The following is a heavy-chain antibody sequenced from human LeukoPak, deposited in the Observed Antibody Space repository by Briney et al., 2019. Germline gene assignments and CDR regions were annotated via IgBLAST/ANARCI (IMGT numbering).Heavy chain of an antibody. CDR3: TRTGDSYGPQWAFDI. V-gene: IGHV3-49*03. CDR1: GFTFGDYA. D-gene: IGHD5-18*01. Sequence: GGSLRLSCTASGFTFGDYAMSWFRQAPGKGLEWVGFIRSKAYGGTTEYAASVKGRFTISRDDSKSIAYLQMNSLKTEGTAVYYCTRTGDSYGPQWAFDIWGQGTMVTVSS. J-gene: IGHJ3*02. CDR2: IRSKAYGGTT.